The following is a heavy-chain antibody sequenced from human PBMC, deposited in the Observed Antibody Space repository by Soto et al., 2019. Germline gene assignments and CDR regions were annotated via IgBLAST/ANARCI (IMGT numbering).Heavy chain of an antibody. CDR2: VSGYNGNT. J-gene: IGHJ5*02. CDR1: GYTFTTYG. V-gene: IGHV1-18*01. CDR3: ARDQTGTYYNEAYDL. Sequence: ASVKVSCKAFGYTFTTYGIAWVRQAPGQGLEWMGWVSGYNGNTDYAQKFQGRVTMTTETSTTTVFMELRSLRSDDTAVYYCARDQTGTYYNEAYDLWGQGTQVIVSS. D-gene: IGHD3-10*01.